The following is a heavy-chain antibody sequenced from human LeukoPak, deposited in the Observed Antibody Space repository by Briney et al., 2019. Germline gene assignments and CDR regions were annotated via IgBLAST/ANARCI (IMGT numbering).Heavy chain of an antibody. D-gene: IGHD3-10*01. CDR3: ARGGAGSGRNYGMDV. Sequence: ASVKVSCKASGYTFTSYAMHWVRQAPGQRLEWMGWINAGNGNTKYSQKFQGRVTITRDTSASTAYMELSSLRSEDTAVYYCARGGAGSGRNYGMDVWGKGTTATVSS. CDR1: GYTFTSYA. V-gene: IGHV1-3*01. J-gene: IGHJ6*04. CDR2: INAGNGNT.